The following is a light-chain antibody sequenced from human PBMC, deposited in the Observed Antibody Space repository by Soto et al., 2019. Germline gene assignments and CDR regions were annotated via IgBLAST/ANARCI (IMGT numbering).Light chain of an antibody. J-gene: IGKJ5*01. V-gene: IGKV3-20*01. CDR3: QQYGISPQPIT. CDR1: QSVISRN. Sequence: EIVLTQSPGTLSLSPGERATLSCRASQSVISRNLAWYQQKPGQAPRLLIYCASSRATGIPDRFSGSGSGTDFTLTISRLEPEDFAVYYCQQYGISPQPITFGQGTRLEIK. CDR2: CAS.